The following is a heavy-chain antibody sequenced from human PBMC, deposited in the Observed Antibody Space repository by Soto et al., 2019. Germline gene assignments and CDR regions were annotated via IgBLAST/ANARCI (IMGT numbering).Heavy chain of an antibody. CDR1: GGSISSSNW. Sequence: PSETLSLTCAVSGGSISSSNWWSWVRQPPGKELEWIGEIYHSGSTNYNPSLKSRVTISVDKSKNQFSLKLSSVTAADTAVYYCARAPQRGRVAVAGFDYWGQGTLVTVPQ. J-gene: IGHJ4*02. CDR2: IYHSGST. CDR3: ARAPQRGRVAVAGFDY. V-gene: IGHV4-4*02. D-gene: IGHD6-19*01.